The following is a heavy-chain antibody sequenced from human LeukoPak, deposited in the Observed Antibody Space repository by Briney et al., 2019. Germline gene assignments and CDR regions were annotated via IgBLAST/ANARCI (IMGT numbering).Heavy chain of an antibody. CDR2: IYYSGST. Sequence: PSETLSLTYTVSGGSISSSSYYWGWIRQPPGKGLEWIGSIYYSGSTYYNPSLKSRVTISVDTSKNQFSLKLSSVTAADTAVYYCARFYDSSLFDYWGQGTLVTVSS. J-gene: IGHJ4*02. V-gene: IGHV4-39*07. D-gene: IGHD3-22*01. CDR3: ARFYDSSLFDY. CDR1: GGSISSSSYY.